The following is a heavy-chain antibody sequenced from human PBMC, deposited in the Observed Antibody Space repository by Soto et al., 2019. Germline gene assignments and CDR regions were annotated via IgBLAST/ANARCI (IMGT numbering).Heavy chain of an antibody. J-gene: IGHJ4*02. Sequence: EVQLAESGGGMVQPGGSLRLSCVASGFTFSSYDMHWVRQAPGKGLEYVSSISSNGGTTYYGNSVKGRFTISRDNXXXXXXXXXXXXXXXXXXXXYXVRRVSGNYDYWGQGTLVTVSS. D-gene: IGHD1-7*01. V-gene: IGHV3-64*01. CDR3: VRRVSGNYDY. CDR2: ISSNGGTT. CDR1: GFTFSSYD.